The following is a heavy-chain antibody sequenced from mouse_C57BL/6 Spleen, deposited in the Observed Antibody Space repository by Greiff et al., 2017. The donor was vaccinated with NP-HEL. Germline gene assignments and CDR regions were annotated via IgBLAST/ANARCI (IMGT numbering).Heavy chain of an antibody. J-gene: IGHJ3*01. CDR2: IDPSDSYT. CDR3: ARFYSDFAY. D-gene: IGHD2-12*01. Sequence: QVQLQQPGAELVRPGTSVKLSCKASGYTFTSYWMHWVKQRPGQGLEWIGVIDPSDSYTNYNQKFKGKATLTVDTSSSTAYMQLSSLTSEDSAVYYCARFYSDFAYWGQGTLVTVSA. V-gene: IGHV1-59*01. CDR1: GYTFTSYW.